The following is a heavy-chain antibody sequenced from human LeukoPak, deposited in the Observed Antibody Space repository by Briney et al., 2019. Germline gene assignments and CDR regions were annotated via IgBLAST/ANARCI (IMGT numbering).Heavy chain of an antibody. CDR2: MSSSSKYI. V-gene: IGHV3-21*05. J-gene: IGHJ3*02. CDR3: ARGSISIAVAADAFDI. CDR1: GFTFSRYS. Sequence: GGSLRLSCAASGFTFSRYSMNWVRQAPGKGLEWVSHMSSSSKYIYYADSVKGRFTISRDNTKNSLFLQMNSLRAEDTAVYYCARGSISIAVAADAFDIWGQGTMVTGSS. D-gene: IGHD6-19*01.